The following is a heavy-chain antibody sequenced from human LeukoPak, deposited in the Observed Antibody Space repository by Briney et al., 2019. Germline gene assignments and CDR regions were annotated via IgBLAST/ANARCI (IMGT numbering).Heavy chain of an antibody. J-gene: IGHJ6*03. V-gene: IGHV1-69*06. Sequence: ASVRVSCKASGGTFSSYAISWVRQAPGQGLEWMGGIIPIFGTANYAQKFRGRVTITADKSTSTAYMELSSLRSEDTAVYYCARAGVDDFWSGYYLNYYYYYMDVWGKGTTVTVSS. CDR1: GGTFSSYA. CDR3: ARAGVDDFWSGYYLNYYYYYMDV. CDR2: IIPIFGTA. D-gene: IGHD3-3*01.